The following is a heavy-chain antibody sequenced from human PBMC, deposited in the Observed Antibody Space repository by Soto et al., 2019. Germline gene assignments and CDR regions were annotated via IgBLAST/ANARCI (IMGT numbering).Heavy chain of an antibody. V-gene: IGHV3-66*01. CDR2: IYSGGST. D-gene: IGHD2-21*01. CDR3: ARDPLAYCGGDCHSGAY. CDR1: GLTVRSSH. Sequence: GGSLRLSCAASGLTVRSSHMSWVRQAPGKGLDWVSVIYSGGSTYYADSVKGRFTISRDNSKNTLFLQLNSLRDEDTAIYYCARDPLAYCGGDCHSGAYWGQGTLVTVSS. J-gene: IGHJ4*02.